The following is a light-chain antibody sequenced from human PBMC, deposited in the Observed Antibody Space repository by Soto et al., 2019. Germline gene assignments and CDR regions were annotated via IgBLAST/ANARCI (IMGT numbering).Light chain of an antibody. CDR2: DAS. V-gene: IGKV3D-15*01. CDR3: QHFYTYSPWT. Sequence: EIVMTQSPATLSVSPGERATLSFRASQSISNFLAWYQQKPGQAPRLLIYDASTRATGIPARFSGSGSGTEFTLSIRGLQPDDFATYYCQHFYTYSPWTFGQGTKVDIK. J-gene: IGKJ1*01. CDR1: QSISNF.